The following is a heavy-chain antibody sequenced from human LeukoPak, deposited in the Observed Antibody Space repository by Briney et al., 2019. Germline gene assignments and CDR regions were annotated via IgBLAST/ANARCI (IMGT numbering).Heavy chain of an antibody. Sequence: ASVKVSCKASGYTFTSYGISWVRQAPGQGLEWMGWIIAYNGNTNYAQKLQGRVTITTDTSTSTAYMELRSLRSDDTAVYYCARERWGHSSGYQPSYFDYWGQGTLVTVSS. CDR3: ARERWGHSSGYQPSYFDY. J-gene: IGHJ4*02. CDR1: GYTFTSYG. D-gene: IGHD3-22*01. CDR2: IIAYNGNT. V-gene: IGHV1-18*01.